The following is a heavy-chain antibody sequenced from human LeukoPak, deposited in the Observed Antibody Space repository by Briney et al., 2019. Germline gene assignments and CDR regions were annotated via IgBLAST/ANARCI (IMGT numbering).Heavy chain of an antibody. V-gene: IGHV3-23*01. D-gene: IGHD2-2*02. CDR3: AKGGYCSSTSCYTDY. Sequence: GGSLRLSCAASGFTFSSYAMSWVRQAPGKGLEWVSAISGSGGSTYYADSVKGRFTVSRDNSKNTLYLQMNSLRAEDTAVYYCAKGGYCSSTSCYTDYWGQGTLVTVSS. CDR1: GFTFSSYA. CDR2: ISGSGGST. J-gene: IGHJ4*02.